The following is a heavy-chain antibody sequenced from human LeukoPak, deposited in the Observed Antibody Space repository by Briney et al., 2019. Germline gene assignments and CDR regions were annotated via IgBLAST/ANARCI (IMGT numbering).Heavy chain of an antibody. V-gene: IGHV3-30*14. CDR3: ASVRKLLYY. D-gene: IGHD2-21*02. CDR1: AFTFSSYA. J-gene: IGHJ4*02. Sequence: GGSLRLSCAASAFTFSSYAMHWVRQAPGKGLEWVAVISYDGSYKYYADSVKGRFTISRDNSKNTLYLQMNSLRAEDTAVYYCASVRKLLYYWGQGTLVTVSS. CDR2: ISYDGSYK.